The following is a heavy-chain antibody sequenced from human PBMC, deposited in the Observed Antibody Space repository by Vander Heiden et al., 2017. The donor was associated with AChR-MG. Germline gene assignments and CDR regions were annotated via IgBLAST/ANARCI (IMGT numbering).Heavy chain of an antibody. J-gene: IGHJ4*02. CDR3: ARDRDDYLTDY. CDR1: GGSVSSGSYY. V-gene: IGHV4-61*01. D-gene: IGHD3-16*01. CDR2: IYYSGST. Sequence: QVQLQESRPGLVKPSETLSLTCTVPGGSVSSGSYYWSWIRQPPGKGLEWIGYIYYSGSTNSNPSLKSRVTISVDTSKNQFSLKLSSVTAADAAVYYCARDRDDYLTDYWGQGTLVTVSS.